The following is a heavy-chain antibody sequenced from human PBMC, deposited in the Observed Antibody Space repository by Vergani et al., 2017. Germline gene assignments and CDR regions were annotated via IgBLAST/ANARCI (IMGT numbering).Heavy chain of an antibody. Sequence: QITLKESGPTLVKPTQTLTLTCTFSGFSLSTSGVGVGWIRQPPGKALEWLALIYWDDDKRYSPSLNSRLTITKDTSKHQVVLTMTNMDPVDTATYYCAHSRRDDYGGQRDYWGQGTLVTVSS. D-gene: IGHD4-23*01. CDR3: AHSRRDDYGGQRDY. V-gene: IGHV2-5*02. CDR1: GFSLSTSGVG. CDR2: IYWDDDK. J-gene: IGHJ4*02.